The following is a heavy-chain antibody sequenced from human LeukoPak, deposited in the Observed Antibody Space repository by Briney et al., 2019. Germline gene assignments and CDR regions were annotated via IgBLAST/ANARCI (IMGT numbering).Heavy chain of an antibody. CDR2: INWNGGST. D-gene: IGHD3-3*01. Sequence: GSLRLSCAASGFTFDDYGMSWVRQAPGKGLAWVSGINWNGGSTGYADSVKGRFTISRDNAKNSLYLQMNSLRAEDTALYYCARFWSGYYPFDYWGQGTLVTVSS. CDR3: ARFWSGYYPFDY. V-gene: IGHV3-20*04. J-gene: IGHJ4*02. CDR1: GFTFDDYG.